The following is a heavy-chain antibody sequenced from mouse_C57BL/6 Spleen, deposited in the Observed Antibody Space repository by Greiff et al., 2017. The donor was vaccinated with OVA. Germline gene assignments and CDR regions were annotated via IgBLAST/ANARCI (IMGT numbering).Heavy chain of an antibody. Sequence: EVKVEESGGGLVQPKGSLKLSCAASGFSFNTYAMNWVRQAPGKGLEWVARIRSKSNNYATYYADSVKDRFTISRDDSESMLYLQMNNLKTEDTAMYYCVRDYGRDYFDYWGQGTTLTVSS. V-gene: IGHV10-1*01. D-gene: IGHD1-1*01. CDR1: GFSFNTYA. CDR2: IRSKSNNYAT. J-gene: IGHJ2*01. CDR3: VRDYGRDYFDY.